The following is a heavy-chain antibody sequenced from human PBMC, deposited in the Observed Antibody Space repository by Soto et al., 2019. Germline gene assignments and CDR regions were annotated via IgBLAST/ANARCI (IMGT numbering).Heavy chain of an antibody. CDR2: IYYSGST. V-gene: IGHV4-31*03. D-gene: IGHD2-2*01. J-gene: IGHJ6*02. CDR1: GGSISSGGYY. CDR3: ARPYCSSTSCYYGYGMDV. Sequence: SETLSLTCTVSGGSISSGGYYWSWIRQHPGKGLEWIGYIYYSGSTYYNPSLKSRVTISVDTSKNQFSLKLSSVTAADTAVYYCARPYCSSTSCYYGYGMDVWGQGTTVTVSS.